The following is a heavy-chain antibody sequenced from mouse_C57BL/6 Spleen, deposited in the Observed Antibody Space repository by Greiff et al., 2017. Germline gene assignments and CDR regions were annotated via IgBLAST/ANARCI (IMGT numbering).Heavy chain of an antibody. J-gene: IGHJ1*03. D-gene: IGHD1-1*01. V-gene: IGHV1-61*01. CDR2: IYPSDSET. CDR3: ASDYGSSYCDFDV. Sequence: QVQLQQPGAELVRPGSSVKLSCKASGYTFTSYWMDWVKQRPGQGLEWIGNIYPSDSETNYNQKFKDKATLTVDKSASTAYIQLSRLTSEDSSVYYWASDYGSSYCDFDVWGTGTTVTVSS. CDR1: GYTFTSYW.